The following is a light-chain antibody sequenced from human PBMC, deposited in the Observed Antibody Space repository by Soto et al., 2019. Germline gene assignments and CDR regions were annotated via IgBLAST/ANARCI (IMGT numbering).Light chain of an antibody. CDR2: DAS. V-gene: IGKV3-11*01. CDR3: QQRSNWPRYT. J-gene: IGKJ2*01. Sequence: EIVLTQSPATLPLSPGERATLSYRASQSVRSYLAWYQQKPGQAPRLVIHDASNRANGIPARFSGSGSGTDFTLTISSLEPEDFAVYYCQQRSNWPRYTFGQGTKLEIK. CDR1: QSVRSY.